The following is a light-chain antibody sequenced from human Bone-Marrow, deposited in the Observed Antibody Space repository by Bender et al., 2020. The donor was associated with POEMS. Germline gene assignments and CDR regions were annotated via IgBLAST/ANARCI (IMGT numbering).Light chain of an antibody. CDR3: CSYAGSYTYV. CDR2: DVS. V-gene: IGLV2-11*01. CDR1: SSDVGGYNY. J-gene: IGLJ1*01. Sequence: QSALTQPRSVSGSPGRSVTFSCTGTSSDVGGYNYVSWYQQTPGKPPKLLIYDVSKRPSGVPDRFSGSKSGNTASLTISGLQADDEADYYCCSYAGSYTYVFGTGTMVTVL.